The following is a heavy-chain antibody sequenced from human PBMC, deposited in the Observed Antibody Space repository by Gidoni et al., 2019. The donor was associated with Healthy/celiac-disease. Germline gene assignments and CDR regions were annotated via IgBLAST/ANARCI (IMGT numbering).Heavy chain of an antibody. Sequence: EGQLLESGGGLVQPGGSLRLSGAAAGFTFSSYAMSWVRQAPGKGLEWVSAISGSGGSTYYADSVKGRFTISRDNSKNTLYLQMNSLRAEDTAVYYCAKDYSSFIFDNWGQGTLVTVSS. J-gene: IGHJ4*02. CDR2: ISGSGGST. CDR3: AKDYSSFIFDN. V-gene: IGHV3-23*01. D-gene: IGHD4-4*01. CDR1: GFTFSSYA.